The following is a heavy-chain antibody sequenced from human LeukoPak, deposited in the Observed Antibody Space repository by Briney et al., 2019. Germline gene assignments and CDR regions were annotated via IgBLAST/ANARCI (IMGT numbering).Heavy chain of an antibody. CDR1: GFTFSSYA. Sequence: GGSLRLSCAASGFTFSSYAMSWVRQAPGKGLEWVSAISGSGGSTYYADSVKGRFTISRDNSKNTLYLQMNSLRAEDTAVYYCAKFGYSYGRNYYGMDVWGQGTTVTVSS. CDR2: ISGSGGST. V-gene: IGHV3-23*01. CDR3: AKFGYSYGRNYYGMDV. D-gene: IGHD5-18*01. J-gene: IGHJ6*02.